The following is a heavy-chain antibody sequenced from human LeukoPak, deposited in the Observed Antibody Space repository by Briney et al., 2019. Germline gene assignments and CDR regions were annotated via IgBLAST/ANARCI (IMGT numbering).Heavy chain of an antibody. CDR1: GFTFSSYN. Sequence: GGSLRLSCAASGFTFSSYNMNWVRQAPGKGLEWVAVISYDGSNKYYADSVKGRFTISRDNSKNTLYLQMNSLRAEDTAVYYCARVRGLIVVVPAAFDYWGQGTLVTVSS. V-gene: IGHV3-30-3*01. J-gene: IGHJ4*02. CDR2: ISYDGSNK. D-gene: IGHD2-2*01. CDR3: ARVRGLIVVVPAAFDY.